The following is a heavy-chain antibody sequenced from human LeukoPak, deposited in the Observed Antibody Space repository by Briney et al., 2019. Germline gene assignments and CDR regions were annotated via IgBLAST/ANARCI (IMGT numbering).Heavy chain of an antibody. CDR2: IYYRGTT. Sequence: PSETLSLTCTVSGGSLTSYYWSWIRQPPGKGLEWIGYIYYRGTTYYNPSLKSRVTMSVDTSKKQFSLTLRTVTAADTAVYYCARQETIYGPYFDYWGQGTLVTVSS. CDR3: ARQETIYGPYFDY. CDR1: GGSLTSYY. J-gene: IGHJ4*02. D-gene: IGHD3-10*01. V-gene: IGHV4-59*01.